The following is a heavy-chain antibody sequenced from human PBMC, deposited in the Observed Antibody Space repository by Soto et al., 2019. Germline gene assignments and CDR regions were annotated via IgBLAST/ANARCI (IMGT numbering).Heavy chain of an antibody. Sequence: GGSLRLSCAASGFTFSSYAMSWVRQAPGKGLEWVSAISGSGGSTYYADSVKGRFTISRDNSKNTLYLQMNSLRAEDTAVYYFARDKELPLLPYYYYGMDVWGQGTTVTVSS. V-gene: IGHV3-23*01. CDR3: ARDKELPLLPYYYYGMDV. J-gene: IGHJ6*02. D-gene: IGHD1-26*01. CDR2: ISGSGGST. CDR1: GFTFSSYA.